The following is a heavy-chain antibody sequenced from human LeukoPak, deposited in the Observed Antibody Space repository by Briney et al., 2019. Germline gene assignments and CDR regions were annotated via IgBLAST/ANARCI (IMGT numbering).Heavy chain of an antibody. V-gene: IGHV3-20*04. Sequence: PGGSLRLSRAASGFTFDDYGMSWVRQAPGKGLEWVSGINSNGGSTGYADSVKGRFTISRDNAKNSLYLQMNSLRAEDTALYYCARDPLGSSWGYWFDPWGQGTLVTVSS. D-gene: IGHD6-13*01. J-gene: IGHJ5*02. CDR2: INSNGGST. CDR3: ARDPLGSSWGYWFDP. CDR1: GFTFDDYG.